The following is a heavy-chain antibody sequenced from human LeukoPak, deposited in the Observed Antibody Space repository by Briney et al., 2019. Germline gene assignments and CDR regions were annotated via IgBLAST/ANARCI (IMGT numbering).Heavy chain of an antibody. Sequence: ASVKVSCKASGYTFTGYYIHWVRQAPGQGLELMGWINPKSGGTNYAQKFQGRVTMTRDTSISTAYMEMSRLRSDDTAVYYCARNLWFGESSDAFDMWGQGTMVTVSS. J-gene: IGHJ3*02. CDR3: ARNLWFGESSDAFDM. V-gene: IGHV1-2*02. D-gene: IGHD3-10*01. CDR1: GYTFTGYY. CDR2: INPKSGGT.